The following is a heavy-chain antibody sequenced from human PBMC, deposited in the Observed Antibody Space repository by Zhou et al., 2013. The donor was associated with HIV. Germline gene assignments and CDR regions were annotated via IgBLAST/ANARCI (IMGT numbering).Heavy chain of an antibody. V-gene: IGHV1-8*03. CDR1: GYTFSNFD. CDR2: VNPNSGNT. Sequence: QVQVVQSGAEVQKPGASVMVSCTASGYTFSNFDINWVRQATGQGLEWLGLVNPNSGNTVYAQKFRGRVTITSNTSITTAYMELRGLRSEDTAIYYCATSTYRFRIVGAGYDAFNIWGQGTMVTVSS. D-gene: IGHD1-26*01. J-gene: IGHJ3*02. CDR3: ATSTYRFRIVGAGYDAFNI.